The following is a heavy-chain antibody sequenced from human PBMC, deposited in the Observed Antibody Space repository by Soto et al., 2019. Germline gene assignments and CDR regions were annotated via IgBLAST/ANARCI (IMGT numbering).Heavy chain of an antibody. CDR3: TTSHEPFLNYYYYYGMDV. CDR2: IKSKTDGGTT. J-gene: IGHJ6*04. Sequence: GGSLRLSCAASGFTFSNAWMNWVRQAPGKGLEWVGRIKSKTDGGTTDYAAPVKGRFTISRDDSKNTLYLQMNSLKTEDTAVYYCTTSHEPFLNYYYYYGMDVWGKGTTVTVSS. CDR1: GFTFSNAW. V-gene: IGHV3-15*07.